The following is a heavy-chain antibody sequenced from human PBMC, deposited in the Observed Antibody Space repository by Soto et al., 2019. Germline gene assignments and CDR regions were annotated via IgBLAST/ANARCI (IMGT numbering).Heavy chain of an antibody. J-gene: IGHJ6*02. V-gene: IGHV1-58*01. CDR1: GFTFTSSA. CDR3: AAIVYCSSTSCYTNYGMDV. CDR2: IVVGSGNT. Sequence: SVKVSCKXSGFTFTSSAVQWVRQARGQRLEWIGWIVVGSGNTNYAQKFQERVTITRDMSTSTAYMELSSLRSEDTAVYYCAAIVYCSSTSCYTNYGMDVWGQGTTVTVSS. D-gene: IGHD2-2*02.